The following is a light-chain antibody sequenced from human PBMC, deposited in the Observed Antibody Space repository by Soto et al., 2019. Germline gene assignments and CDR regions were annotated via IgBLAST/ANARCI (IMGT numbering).Light chain of an antibody. V-gene: IGKV3-20*01. CDR1: QSISSSY. J-gene: IGKJ1*01. Sequence: EILLTQSPGTLSLSPGKRATLSCRASQSISSSYLAWYQQRPGQAPRLLIYGASSRATGIPDRFSGSGSGTEFTLTISRLEPEDFAVYYCQQYGSSSWTFGQGNKVDIK. CDR2: GAS. CDR3: QQYGSSSWT.